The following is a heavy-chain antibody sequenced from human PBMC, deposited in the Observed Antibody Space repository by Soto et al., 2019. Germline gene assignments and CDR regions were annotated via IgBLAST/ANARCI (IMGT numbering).Heavy chain of an antibody. J-gene: IGHJ5*02. V-gene: IGHV3-21*01. CDR2: ISSSSSYI. D-gene: IGHD4-17*01. CDR1: GFTFSSYS. Sequence: EVQLVESGGGLVKPGGSLRLSCAASGFTFSSYSMNWVRQAPGKGLEWVSSISSSSSYIYYADSVKGRFTISRDNAKNSLNLQMNSLRAEDTAVYYCAREGDDYGDYEWFDPWGQGTLVTVSS. CDR3: AREGDDYGDYEWFDP.